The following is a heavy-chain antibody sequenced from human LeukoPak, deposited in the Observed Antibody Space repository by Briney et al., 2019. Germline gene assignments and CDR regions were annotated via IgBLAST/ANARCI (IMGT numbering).Heavy chain of an antibody. CDR3: ARGGFYGSGSYFAYGMDV. CDR2: IGTAGDP. D-gene: IGHD3-10*01. V-gene: IGHV3-13*05. J-gene: IGHJ6*04. Sequence: PGGSLRLSCAASGFTFSSYDMHWVRQATGKDLEWVSAIGTAGDPYYPGSVKGRFTISRENAKNSLYLQMNSLRAGDTAVYYCARGGFYGSGSYFAYGMDVWGKGTTVTVSS. CDR1: GFTFSSYD.